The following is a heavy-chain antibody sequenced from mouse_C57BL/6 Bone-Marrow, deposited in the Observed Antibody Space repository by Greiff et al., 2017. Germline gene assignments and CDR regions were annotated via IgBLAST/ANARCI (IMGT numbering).Heavy chain of an antibody. V-gene: IGHV1-82*01. D-gene: IGHD2-3*01. CDR1: GYAFSSSW. CDR3: VPYDVYIYFEY. CDR2: IYPGDGDT. Sequence: VQLQQSGPELVKPGASVKISCKASGYAFSSSWMNWVKQRPGKGLEWIGRIYPGDGDTNYNGKFKGKATLTADKSSSTAYMQLSSLTSEDSAVSFSVPYDVYIYFEYWGQGTTLTVSA. J-gene: IGHJ2*01.